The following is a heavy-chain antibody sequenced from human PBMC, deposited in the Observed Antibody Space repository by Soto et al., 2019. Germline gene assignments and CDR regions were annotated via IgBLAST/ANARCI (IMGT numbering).Heavy chain of an antibody. D-gene: IGHD3-22*01. J-gene: IGHJ4*02. Sequence: QVQLEESGGGLVKPGGSLRLSCEVSGLTFSDYYMSWIRQAPGKGLEWISYISSNSNYKNHADSVRGRFTISRDNAKNSLYLQMNGLRAEDTAVYYCARATGYYHTSGSDSWGQGTLVTVSS. CDR2: ISSNSNYK. V-gene: IGHV3-11*06. CDR1: GLTFSDYY. CDR3: ARATGYYHTSGSDS.